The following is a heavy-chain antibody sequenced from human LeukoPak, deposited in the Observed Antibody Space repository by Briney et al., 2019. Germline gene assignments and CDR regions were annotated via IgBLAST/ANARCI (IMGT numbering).Heavy chain of an antibody. D-gene: IGHD3-22*01. CDR2: IYYSGST. Sequence: SETLSLTCTVSGGSISSGGYYWRWIRQHPGKGLEWIGYIYYSGSTYYNPSLKSRVTISVDTSKNQFSLKLSSVTAADTAVYYCARGLNYYDSSGYSNWFDPWGQGTLVTVSS. CDR1: GGSISSGGYY. J-gene: IGHJ5*02. V-gene: IGHV4-31*03. CDR3: ARGLNYYDSSGYSNWFDP.